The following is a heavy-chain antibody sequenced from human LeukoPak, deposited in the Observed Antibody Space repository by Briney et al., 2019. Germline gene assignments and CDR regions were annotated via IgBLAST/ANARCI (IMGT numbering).Heavy chain of an antibody. J-gene: IGHJ6*03. Sequence: PSETLSLTCTVSGGSISSYYWSWIRQPPGKGLEWIGYIYYSGSTNYNPSLKSRVTISVDTSKNQFSLKLSSVTAADTAVYYCARAYCSSTSCYGLGRGYYYYYYMDVWGKGTTVTVSS. CDR1: GGSISSYY. V-gene: IGHV4-59*01. CDR2: IYYSGST. CDR3: ARAYCSSTSCYGLGRGYYYYYYMDV. D-gene: IGHD2-2*01.